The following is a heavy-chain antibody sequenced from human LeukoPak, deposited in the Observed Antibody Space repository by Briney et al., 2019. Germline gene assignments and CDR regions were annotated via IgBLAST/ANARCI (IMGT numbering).Heavy chain of an antibody. CDR2: MNPNSGNT. D-gene: IGHD3-10*01. CDR3: ARAYYGSGSYDAFDI. J-gene: IGHJ3*02. V-gene: IGHV1-8*03. CDR1: GYTFTSYD. Sequence: GASEKVSCKASGYTFTSYDINWVRQATGQGLEWMGWMNPNSGNTGYAQKFQGRVTITRNTSISTAYMELSSLRSEDTAVYYCARAYYGSGSYDAFDIWGQGTMVTVSS.